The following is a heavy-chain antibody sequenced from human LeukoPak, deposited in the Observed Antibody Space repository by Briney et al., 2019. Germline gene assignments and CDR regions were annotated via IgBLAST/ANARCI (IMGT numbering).Heavy chain of an antibody. CDR2: ISWNSGSI. D-gene: IGHD3-10*01. CDR3: ARESYSAFDY. CDR1: GFTFDDYA. V-gene: IGHV3-9*01. J-gene: IGHJ4*02. Sequence: GRSLRLSCAASGFTFDDYAMHWVRQAPGKGLEWVSGISWNSGSIGYADSVKGRFTISRDNSKNTLYLQMNSLRAEDTAVYYCARESYSAFDYWGQGTLVTVSS.